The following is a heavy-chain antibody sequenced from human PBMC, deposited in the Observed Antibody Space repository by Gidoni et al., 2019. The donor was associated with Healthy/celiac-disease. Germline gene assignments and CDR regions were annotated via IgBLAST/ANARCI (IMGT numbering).Heavy chain of an antibody. J-gene: IGHJ6*03. CDR2: IWYDGSNK. Sequence: QVQLVESGGGVVQPGRSLRLSCAASGFTFSSYGMHWVRQAPGKGLEWVAVIWYDGSNKYYADSVKGRFTISRDNSKNTLYLQMNSLRAEDTAVYYCARGGVPAAPHNDIVATINDYYYYMDVWGKGTTVTVSS. V-gene: IGHV3-33*01. CDR3: ARGGVPAAPHNDIVATINDYYYYMDV. D-gene: IGHD5-12*01. CDR1: GFTFSSYG.